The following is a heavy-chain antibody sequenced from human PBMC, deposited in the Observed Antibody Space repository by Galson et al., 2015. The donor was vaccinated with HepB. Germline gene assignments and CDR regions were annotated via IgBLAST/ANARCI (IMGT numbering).Heavy chain of an antibody. D-gene: IGHD6-6*01. J-gene: IGHJ4*02. CDR2: IWYDGSNK. CDR1: GFTFSSYG. V-gene: IGHV3-33*01. Sequence: SLRLSCAASGFTFSSYGMHWVRQAPGKGLEWVAVIWYDGSNKYYADSVKGRFTISRDNPKNTLYLQMNSLRAEDTAVYYCARDAEQLVPDYWGQGTLVTVSS. CDR3: ARDAEQLVPDY.